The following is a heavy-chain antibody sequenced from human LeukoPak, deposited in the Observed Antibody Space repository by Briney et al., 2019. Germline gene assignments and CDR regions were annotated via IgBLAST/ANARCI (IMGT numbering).Heavy chain of an antibody. D-gene: IGHD6-13*01. J-gene: IGHJ5*02. CDR3: ARHASSSWYWFDP. V-gene: IGHV4-34*01. Sequence: SETLSLTCALYSRSFSGYYWSWNRHPPGKGLEWIGAINHSGSTNYNPSLKSRVTISVDASKNKFSLKLSSVTAADTAVYYCARHASSSWYWFDPWGQGTLVTVSS. CDR2: INHSGST. CDR1: SRSFSGYY.